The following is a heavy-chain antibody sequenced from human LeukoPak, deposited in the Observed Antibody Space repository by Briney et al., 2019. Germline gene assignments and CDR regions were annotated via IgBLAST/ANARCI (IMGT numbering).Heavy chain of an antibody. V-gene: IGHV1-24*01. Sequence: ASVKVSCKVSGYTLTELSMHWVRQAPGKGLEWMGGFDPEDGETIYAQKFQGRVTMTEDTSTDTAYMELSSLRSEDTAVYYCATAGPYCSSTSCCERYYYYGMDVWGQGTTVTVSS. D-gene: IGHD2-2*01. CDR3: ATAGPYCSSTSCCERYYYYGMDV. CDR2: FDPEDGET. J-gene: IGHJ6*02. CDR1: GYTLTELS.